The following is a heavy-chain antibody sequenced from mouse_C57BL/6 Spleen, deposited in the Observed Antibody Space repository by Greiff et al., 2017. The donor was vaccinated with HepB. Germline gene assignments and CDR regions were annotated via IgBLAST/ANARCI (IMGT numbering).Heavy chain of an antibody. CDR1: GYTFTSYW. D-gene: IGHD1-1*01. Sequence: QVQLKESGAELAKPGASVKLSCKASGYTFTSYWMHWVKQRPGQGLEWIGYINPSSGYTKYKQKFKDKATLTADKSSSTAYMQLSSLTYEDSAVYYCARGVTTVVAYYYAMDYWGQGTSVTVSS. CDR2: INPSSGYT. J-gene: IGHJ4*01. CDR3: ARGVTTVVAYYYAMDY. V-gene: IGHV1-7*01.